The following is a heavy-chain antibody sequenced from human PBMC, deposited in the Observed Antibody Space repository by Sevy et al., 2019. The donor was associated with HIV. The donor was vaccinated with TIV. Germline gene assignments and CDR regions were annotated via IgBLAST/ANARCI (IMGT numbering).Heavy chain of an antibody. CDR1: VFTFSSYG. J-gene: IGHJ4*02. CDR3: AKAIEQWLVNYFDY. CDR2: ISYDGSYK. V-gene: IGHV3-30*18. D-gene: IGHD6-19*01. Sequence: GGSLRLSCAASVFTFSSYGTHWVRQAPGKGLEWVAVISYDGSYKYYADSVKGRFTISRDNSKNTLYLQMNSLRAEDTAVYYCAKAIEQWLVNYFDYWGQGTLVTVSS.